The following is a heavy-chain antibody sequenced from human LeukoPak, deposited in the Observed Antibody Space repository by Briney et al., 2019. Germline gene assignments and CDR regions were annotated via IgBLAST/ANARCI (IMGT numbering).Heavy chain of an antibody. Sequence: GGSLRLSCAASGFTFSSYEMNWVRQAPGKGLEWVSYISSSGSTIYYADSVKGRFTISRDNAKNTLYLQMNSLRAEDAAVYYCAKAPVTFCSGVYCYPFDYWGQGTLVTVSS. J-gene: IGHJ4*02. CDR1: GFTFSSYE. V-gene: IGHV3-48*03. CDR3: AKAPVTFCSGVYCYPFDY. D-gene: IGHD2-15*01. CDR2: ISSSGSTI.